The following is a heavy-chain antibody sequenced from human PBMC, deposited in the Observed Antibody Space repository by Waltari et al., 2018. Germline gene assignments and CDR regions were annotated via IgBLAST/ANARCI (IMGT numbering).Heavy chain of an antibody. CDR3: TRGGLDSSWYWRD. D-gene: IGHD6-13*01. V-gene: IGHV3-7*01. Sequence: EVQLVESGGGLAQPGGSLRLSCAASGLSFSNYWMTWVRQASGKGPEWVANIKEDGSEKYYMDSVKGRFTISRDNAKNSLYLQMNNLRVKDTAVYYCTRGGLDSSWYWRDWGQGTLVTVSS. CDR1: GLSFSNYW. CDR2: IKEDGSEK. J-gene: IGHJ4*02.